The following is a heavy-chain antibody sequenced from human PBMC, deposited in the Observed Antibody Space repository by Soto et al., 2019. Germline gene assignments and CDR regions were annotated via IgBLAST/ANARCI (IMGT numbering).Heavy chain of an antibody. V-gene: IGHV1-69*02. D-gene: IGHD3-22*01. CDR3: ARVLMGYYYDSSGYLY. J-gene: IGHJ4*02. CDR1: GGTFSSYT. CDR2: IIPILGIA. Sequence: ASVKVSCKASGGTFSSYTISWVRQAPGQGLEWMGRIIPILGIANYAQKFQGRVTITADKSTSTAYMELSSLRSEDTAVYYCARVLMGYYYDSSGYLYWGQGTLVPVSS.